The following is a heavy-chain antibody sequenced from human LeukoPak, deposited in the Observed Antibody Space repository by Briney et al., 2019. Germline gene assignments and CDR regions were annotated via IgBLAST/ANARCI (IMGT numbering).Heavy chain of an antibody. CDR2: ISYDGSNK. V-gene: IGHV3-30*01. J-gene: IGHJ6*03. CDR1: GFTFSSYA. Sequence: RSLRLSCAASGFTFSSYAMHWVRQAPGKGLEWVAVISYDGSNKYYADSVKGRFTISRDNSKNTLYLQMNSLRAEDAAVYYCARGRYMDVWGKGTTVTVSS. CDR3: ARGRYMDV.